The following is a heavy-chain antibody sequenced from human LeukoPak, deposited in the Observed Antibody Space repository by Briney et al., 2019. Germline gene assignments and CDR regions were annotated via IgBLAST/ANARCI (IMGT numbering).Heavy chain of an antibody. CDR2: INHSGTT. Sequence: SETLSLICVVSGGSFSDHHWTWIRQSPGKGLEWIGEINHSGTTNYHPSLKSRVTISMDSSKNQLPLKLTSVTFADTAVYYCARGRVAPDYWGQGTLVTVSS. CDR1: GGSFSDHH. V-gene: IGHV4-34*01. J-gene: IGHJ4*02. D-gene: IGHD5-12*01. CDR3: ARGRVAPDY.